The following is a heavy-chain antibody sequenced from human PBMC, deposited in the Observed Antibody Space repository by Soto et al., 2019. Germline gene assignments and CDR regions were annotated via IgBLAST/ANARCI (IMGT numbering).Heavy chain of an antibody. D-gene: IGHD6-19*01. Sequence: EVQLVESGGGLIQPGGSLRLSCAASGFTVSSKYMTWVRQAPGQGLEWVSVIDGGGTTYYADTVKGRFTISRDNSKNTLYLQMNSLRAEDTAVYYCVQTTGWPGFDFWGQGTLVTVSS. V-gene: IGHV3-53*01. J-gene: IGHJ4*02. CDR3: VQTTGWPGFDF. CDR1: GFTVSSKY. CDR2: IDGGGTT.